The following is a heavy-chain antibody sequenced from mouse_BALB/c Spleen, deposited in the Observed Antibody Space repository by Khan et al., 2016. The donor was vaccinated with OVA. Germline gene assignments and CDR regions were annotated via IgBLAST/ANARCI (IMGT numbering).Heavy chain of an antibody. CDR2: VSTGGSYT. Sequence: EVELVESGGDLVKPGGSLKLSCAASGFTFSTYGMSWVRQTPDKRLEWVATVSTGGSYTYYPDSVKGRSTISRDTATNTLYLQMSGLTSEDTAMLYYTRRAYYYDSEGFAYWGQGTLVTVSA. J-gene: IGHJ3*01. CDR1: GFTFSTYG. D-gene: IGHD1-1*01. CDR3: TRRAYYYDSEGFAY. V-gene: IGHV5-6*01.